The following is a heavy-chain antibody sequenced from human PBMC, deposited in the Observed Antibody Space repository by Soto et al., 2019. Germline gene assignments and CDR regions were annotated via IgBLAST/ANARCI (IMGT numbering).Heavy chain of an antibody. Sequence: GGSLRLSCAASGFTFSSYSMNWVRQAPGKGLEWVSYISSSSSTIYYADSVKGRFTISRDNAKNSLYLQMNSLRDEDTAVYYCARDIEYYDFWSGYYTDAPYYYYGMDVWGQGTTVTVSS. CDR3: ARDIEYYDFWSGYYTDAPYYYYGMDV. CDR1: GFTFSSYS. D-gene: IGHD3-3*01. J-gene: IGHJ6*02. CDR2: ISSSSSTI. V-gene: IGHV3-48*02.